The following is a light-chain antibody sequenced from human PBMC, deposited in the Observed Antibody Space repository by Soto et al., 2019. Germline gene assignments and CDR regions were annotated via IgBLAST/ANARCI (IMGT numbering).Light chain of an antibody. Sequence: EIEMTQSPATLSVSPGERATLSCRASQSVSSNLAWYQQKPGQAPRLLIYGASTRATGIPASFSGSGSGTEFTLTISSLQSEDFAVYYCQHYNNWPRTFGQGTKVEIK. CDR3: QHYNNWPRT. V-gene: IGKV3-15*01. CDR1: QSVSSN. J-gene: IGKJ1*01. CDR2: GAS.